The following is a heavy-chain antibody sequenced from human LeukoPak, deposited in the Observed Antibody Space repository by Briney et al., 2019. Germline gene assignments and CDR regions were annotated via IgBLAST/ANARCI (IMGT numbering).Heavy chain of an antibody. CDR2: INPNSGGT. D-gene: IGHD3-22*01. CDR3: ARDLTYYYDSSGYYLYY. CDR1: GYTFTGYY. J-gene: IGHJ4*02. Sequence: ASVKVSCKASGYTFTGYYMHWVRQAPGQGLEWMGWINPNSGGTNYAQKFQGRVTKTRDTSISTAYMELSRLRSDDTAVYYCARDLTYYYDSSGYYLYYWGQGTLVTVSS. V-gene: IGHV1-2*02.